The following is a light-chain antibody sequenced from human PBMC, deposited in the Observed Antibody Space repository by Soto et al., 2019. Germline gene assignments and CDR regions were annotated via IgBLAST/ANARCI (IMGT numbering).Light chain of an antibody. CDR3: QQYNNWPLWT. CDR1: QSVNSN. Sequence: EIVMTQSPATLCVSPGERATLSCRASQSVNSNLAWYQHKPGQAPRLLIYGASTRATGIPARFSGSGSGTEFTLTISRLQSEDFAIYYCQQYNNWPLWTFGQGTKVEIE. V-gene: IGKV3-15*01. CDR2: GAS. J-gene: IGKJ1*01.